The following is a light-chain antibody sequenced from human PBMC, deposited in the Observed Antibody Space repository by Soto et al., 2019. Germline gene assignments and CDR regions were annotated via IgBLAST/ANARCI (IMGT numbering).Light chain of an antibody. Sequence: EIVMTQSPATLSVSPGERATLSCRASQSVSSNLAWYQQKPGQAPRLLIYGASIRATGIPARFSGSGSGTEFTLTISSLQSEDFALYHCQQYNDWPPLTFGGGTKVEIK. V-gene: IGKV3-15*01. CDR3: QQYNDWPPLT. J-gene: IGKJ4*01. CDR1: QSVSSN. CDR2: GAS.